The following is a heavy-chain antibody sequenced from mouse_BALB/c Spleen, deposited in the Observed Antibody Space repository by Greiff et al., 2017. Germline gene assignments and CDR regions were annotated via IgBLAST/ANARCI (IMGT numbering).Heavy chain of an antibody. CDR1: GFTFSSYY. CDR3: ARQSYYFDY. Sequence: EVKLVESGGGLVKLGGSLKLSCAASGFTFSSYYMSWVRQTPEKRLELVAAINSNGGSTYYPDTVKGRFTISRDNAKNTLYLQMSSLKSEDTALYYCARQSYYFDYWGQGTTLTVSS. J-gene: IGHJ2*01. CDR2: INSNGGST. V-gene: IGHV5-6-2*01.